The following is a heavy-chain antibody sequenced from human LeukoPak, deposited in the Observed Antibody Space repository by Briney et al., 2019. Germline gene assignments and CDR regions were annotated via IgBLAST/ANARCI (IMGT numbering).Heavy chain of an antibody. CDR1: GGSVSNYY. CDR2: INHSGST. V-gene: IGHV4-34*01. D-gene: IGHD4-23*01. Sequence: SETLSLTCTVSGGSVSNYYWSWIRQPPGKGLEWIGEINHSGSTNYNPSLKSRVTISVDTSKNQFSLKLSSVTAADTAVYYCARHGYGGNTLDYWGQGTLVTVSS. J-gene: IGHJ4*02. CDR3: ARHGYGGNTLDY.